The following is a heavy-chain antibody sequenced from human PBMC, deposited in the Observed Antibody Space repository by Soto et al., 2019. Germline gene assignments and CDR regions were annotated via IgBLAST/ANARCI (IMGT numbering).Heavy chain of an antibody. CDR3: AIGGYCSGGSCYGYYYYYGMDV. Sequence: SETLSLTCTVSGGSISSYYWSWIRQPPGKGLEWIGYIYYSGSTNYNPSLKSRVTISVDTSKNQFSLKLSSVTAADTAVYYCAIGGYCSGGSCYGYYYYYGMDVWGQGTTVTVSS. D-gene: IGHD2-15*01. J-gene: IGHJ6*02. V-gene: IGHV4-59*01. CDR1: GGSISSYY. CDR2: IYYSGST.